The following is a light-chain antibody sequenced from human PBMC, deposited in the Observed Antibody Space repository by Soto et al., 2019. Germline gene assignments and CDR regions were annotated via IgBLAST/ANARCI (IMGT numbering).Light chain of an antibody. V-gene: IGLV1-40*01. J-gene: IGLJ1*01. CDR2: GDN. Sequence: SALTQPPSVSGAPGQRVAISCTGSSSNIGAEYDVHWYQQLPGTAPKRLIYGDNNRPSGVPDRFSGSKSGTSASLAITGLQPEDEADYYCQSYDSSLTTFVFGTGTKVTV. CDR1: SSNIGAEYD. CDR3: QSYDSSLTTFV.